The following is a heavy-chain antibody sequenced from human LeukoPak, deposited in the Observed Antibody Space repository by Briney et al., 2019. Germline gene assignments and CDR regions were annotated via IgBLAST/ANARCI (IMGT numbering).Heavy chain of an antibody. CDR2: IYYSGST. J-gene: IGHJ3*02. V-gene: IGHV4-39*07. CDR1: GGSIGSSSYY. Sequence: SETLSLTCTVSGGSIGSSSYYWGWIRQPPGKGLEWIGSIYYSGSTYYNPSLKSRVTISVDTSKNQFSLKLSSVTAADTAVYYCARDTPRSIAAFDIWGQGTMVTVSS. CDR3: ARDTPRSIAAFDI.